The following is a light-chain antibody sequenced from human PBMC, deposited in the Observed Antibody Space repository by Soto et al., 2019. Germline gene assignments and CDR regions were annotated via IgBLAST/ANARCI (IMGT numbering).Light chain of an antibody. Sequence: LTEPAALSVSPGQSITISCTGTSSDVGGYNYVSWYQQHPGKAPKLMIYEVTNRPSGVSNRFSGSKSGDTASLTISGLQPEDEADYFCSSYTSTSTPVVFGGGTKVTAL. CDR3: SSYTSTSTPVV. CDR1: SSDVGGYNY. J-gene: IGLJ2*01. CDR2: EVT. V-gene: IGLV2-14*01.